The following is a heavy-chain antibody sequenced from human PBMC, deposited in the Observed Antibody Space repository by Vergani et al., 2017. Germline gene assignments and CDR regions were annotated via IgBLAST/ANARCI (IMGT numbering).Heavy chain of an antibody. Sequence: QVQLVQSGAEVKKPGASVKVSCKASGGTFSSYAISWVRQAPGQGLEWMGRIIPILGIANYAQKFQGRVTITADKSTSTAYMELSSLRSEDTAVYYCARPSYCSSTSCPFDYWGQGTLVTVSS. CDR3: ARPSYCSSTSCPFDY. CDR2: IIPILGIA. CDR1: GGTFSSYA. J-gene: IGHJ4*02. V-gene: IGHV1-69*04. D-gene: IGHD2-2*01.